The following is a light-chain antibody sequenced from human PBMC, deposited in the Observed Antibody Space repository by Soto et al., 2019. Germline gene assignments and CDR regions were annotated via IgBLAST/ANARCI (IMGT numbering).Light chain of an antibody. CDR2: GDI. CDR3: QSYDSSLSISV. CDR1: SSNIGAGYD. J-gene: IGLJ2*01. V-gene: IGLV1-40*01. Sequence: QLVLTQPPSVSGAPGQRVSISCTGTSSNIGAGYDVHWYQHLPGTAPKLLIFGDINRPSGVPDRFSGSKSGTSASLAITGLQAEDEADYYCQSYDSSLSISVFGGATKLTVL.